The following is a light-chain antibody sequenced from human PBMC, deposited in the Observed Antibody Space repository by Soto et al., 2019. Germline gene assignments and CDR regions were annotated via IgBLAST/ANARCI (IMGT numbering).Light chain of an antibody. CDR1: HDISNY. J-gene: IGKJ3*01. Sequence: DIQMTQSPSSLSASVGDRVTITCQASHDISNYLNWYQQKPGKAPKLLIYDASNLETGVPSRFSGSGSGTDFPFTISSLQPEDIATYYWQQYDNLPRTFGPGTKVDIK. CDR2: DAS. V-gene: IGKV1-33*01. CDR3: QQYDNLPRT.